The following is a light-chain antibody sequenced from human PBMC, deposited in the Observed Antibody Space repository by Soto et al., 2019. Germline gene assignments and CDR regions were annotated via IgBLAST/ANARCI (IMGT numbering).Light chain of an antibody. CDR1: QSVSNN. Sequence: EIVMTQSPATLSVSPGERATLSCRASQSVSNNVAWYQQIPGQAPRLLIYGTSTRATGIPARFSGRGSGTEFTLTISSLQSEDFAVYYCQQYKNWPTWTFGQGTKVEIK. J-gene: IGKJ1*01. V-gene: IGKV3-15*01. CDR2: GTS. CDR3: QQYKNWPTWT.